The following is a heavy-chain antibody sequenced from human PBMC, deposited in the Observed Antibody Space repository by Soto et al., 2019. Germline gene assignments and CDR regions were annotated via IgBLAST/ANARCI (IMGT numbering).Heavy chain of an antibody. Sequence: ASVKVSCKASGYTFTSYGISWVRQAPGQGLEWMGWISAYNGNTNYAQKLQGRVTMTTDTSTSTAYMELRSLRSDDTAVYYCARRYCGGDCAYYYYYMDVWGKGTTVTVSS. D-gene: IGHD2-21*02. J-gene: IGHJ6*03. CDR2: ISAYNGNT. V-gene: IGHV1-18*01. CDR3: ARRYCGGDCAYYYYYMDV. CDR1: GYTFTSYG.